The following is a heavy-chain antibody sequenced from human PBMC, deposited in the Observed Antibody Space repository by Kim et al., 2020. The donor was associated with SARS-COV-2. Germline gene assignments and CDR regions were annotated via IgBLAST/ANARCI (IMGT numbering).Heavy chain of an antibody. CDR2: ISYDGSNK. CDR3: ASLGYCSSTSCYAP. V-gene: IGHV3-30*04. Sequence: GGSLRLSCAASGFTFSSYAMHWVRQAPGKGLEWVAVISYDGSNKYYADSVKGRFTISRDNSKNTLYLQMNSLRAEDTAVYYCASLGYCSSTSCYAPWGQG. J-gene: IGHJ5*02. D-gene: IGHD2-2*01. CDR1: GFTFSSYA.